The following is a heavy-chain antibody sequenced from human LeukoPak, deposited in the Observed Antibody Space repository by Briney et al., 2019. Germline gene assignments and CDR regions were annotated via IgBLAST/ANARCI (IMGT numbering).Heavy chain of an antibody. CDR3: AKVKAIAAAGTDDY. D-gene: IGHD6-13*01. J-gene: IGHJ4*02. Sequence: SETLSLTCAVYGGSFSGYYWSWIRQPPGKGLEWIGEINHSGSTNYNPSLKSRVTISVDTSKNQLSLKLSSVTAADTAVYYCAKVKAIAAAGTDDYWGQGTLVTVSS. CDR2: INHSGST. CDR1: GGSFSGYY. V-gene: IGHV4-34*01.